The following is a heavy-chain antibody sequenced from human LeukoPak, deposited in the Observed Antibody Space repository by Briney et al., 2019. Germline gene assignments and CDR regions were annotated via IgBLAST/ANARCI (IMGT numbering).Heavy chain of an antibody. CDR2: INPNSGGT. D-gene: IGHD3-10*01. Sequence: GASVKVSCKASGYTFTGYYMHWVRQAPGQGLEWMGWINPNSGGTNYAQKFQGRVTMTRDTSISTAYMELSRLRSDDTAVYYCARSDYYGSGSHLGVNWFDPWGQGTLVTVSS. CDR3: ARSDYYGSGSHLGVNWFDP. J-gene: IGHJ5*02. V-gene: IGHV1-2*02. CDR1: GYTFTGYY.